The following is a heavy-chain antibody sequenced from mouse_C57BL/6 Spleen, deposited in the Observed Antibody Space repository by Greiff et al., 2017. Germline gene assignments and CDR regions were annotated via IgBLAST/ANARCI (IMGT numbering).Heavy chain of an antibody. J-gene: IGHJ2*01. Sequence: QVQLQQSGAELVRPGTSVKVSCKASGYAFTNSLIEWVKQRPGQGLEWIGVINPGSGGTNYNEKFKGKATLTADKSSSTAYKQLSSLTSEDSAVYFWARSGLGRVGYFDYWGQGTTLTVSS. CDR3: ARSGLGRVGYFDY. D-gene: IGHD4-1*01. CDR1: GYAFTNSL. V-gene: IGHV1-54*01. CDR2: INPGSGGT.